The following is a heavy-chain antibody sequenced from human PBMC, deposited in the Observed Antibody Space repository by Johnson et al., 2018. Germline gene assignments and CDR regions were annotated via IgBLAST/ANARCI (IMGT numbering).Heavy chain of an antibody. CDR2: ISYSGST. CDR1: GGSINSYY. CDR3: ARESGDRSRVGAFDM. Sequence: QVQLQESGPGLVKPSDPLPLSCIVSGGSINSYYWSWIRPPPGTGMEWIWSISYSGSTTYNSALKRRVTISIDTSKNQFSLRLNPVTVADTAVYYCARESGDRSRVGAFDMWGQGTMVTVSS. V-gene: IGHV4-59*01. J-gene: IGHJ3*02. D-gene: IGHD1-26*01.